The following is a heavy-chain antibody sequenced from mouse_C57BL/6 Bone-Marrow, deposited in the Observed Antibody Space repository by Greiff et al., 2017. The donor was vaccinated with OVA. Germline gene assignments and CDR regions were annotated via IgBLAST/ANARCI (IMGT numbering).Heavy chain of an antibody. CDR2: IRNKANGYTT. CDR3: ARYGNFAMDY. V-gene: IGHV7-3*01. Sequence: MLVESGGGLVQPGGSLSLSCAASGFTFTDYYMSWVRQPPGKALEWLGFIRNKANGYTTEYSASVKGRFTISRDNSQSILYLQMNALRAEDSATYYCARYGNFAMDYWGQGTSVTVSS. CDR1: GFTFTDYY. J-gene: IGHJ4*01.